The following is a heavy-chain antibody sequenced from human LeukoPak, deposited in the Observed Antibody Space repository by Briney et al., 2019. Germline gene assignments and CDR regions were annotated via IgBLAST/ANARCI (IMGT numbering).Heavy chain of an antibody. CDR1: GFTFSSYA. CDR2: ISSRSGST. CDR3: AKDRKPGGDSPTGGFDY. J-gene: IGHJ4*02. V-gene: IGHV3-23*01. D-gene: IGHD2-21*02. Sequence: GGSLRLSCAASGFTFSSYAMSWVRQAPGKGLEWVSTISSRSGSTSYGDSVKGRFTISRDNSKNTLYLHMNSLRAEDTALYYCAKDRKPGGDSPTGGFDYWGQGTLVTVSS.